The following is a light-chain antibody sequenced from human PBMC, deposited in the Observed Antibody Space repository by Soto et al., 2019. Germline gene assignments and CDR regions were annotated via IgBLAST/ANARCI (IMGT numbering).Light chain of an antibody. J-gene: IGKJ2*01. CDR2: SAT. CDR3: QQLNSYPYT. Sequence: DIQLTQSPSFLAASVGDRVTITCRASQGIASFLAWYQQKPGKAPKLLIYSATTLQTGVSSRFRGSRSGPEFTLTISSLQPEDFATYYCQQLNSYPYTFAQGTKLEIK. V-gene: IGKV1-9*01. CDR1: QGIASF.